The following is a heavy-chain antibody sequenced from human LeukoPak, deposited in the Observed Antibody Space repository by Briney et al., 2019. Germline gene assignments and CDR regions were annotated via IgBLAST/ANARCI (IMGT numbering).Heavy chain of an antibody. CDR2: ISASGDTT. V-gene: IGHV3-23*01. J-gene: IGHJ4*02. CDR1: GFTFINFG. CDR3: AKDQPYYDSSGYYYSSFDY. Sequence: GGSLRLSCAASGFTFINFGMTWVRQAPGKGLEWVAGISASGDTTYYADSVKGRFTSSRDNSKNTLYLQMNSLRAEDTAVYYCAKDQPYYDSSGYYYSSFDYWGQGTLVTVSS. D-gene: IGHD3-22*01.